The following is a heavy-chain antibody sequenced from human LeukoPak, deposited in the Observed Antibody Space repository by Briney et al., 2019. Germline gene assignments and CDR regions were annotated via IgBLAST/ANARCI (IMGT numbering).Heavy chain of an antibody. CDR3: AREGESGYVWGSYRNFDY. J-gene: IGHJ4*02. CDR2: IKQDGSEK. Sequence: GGSLRLSCAASGFTFSSYWMSWVRHAPGKGLEWVANIKQDGSEKYYVDSVKGRFTISRDNAKNSLYLQMNSLRAEDTAVYYCAREGESGYVWGSYRNFDYWGQGTLVTVSS. CDR1: GFTFSSYW. V-gene: IGHV3-7*01. D-gene: IGHD3-16*02.